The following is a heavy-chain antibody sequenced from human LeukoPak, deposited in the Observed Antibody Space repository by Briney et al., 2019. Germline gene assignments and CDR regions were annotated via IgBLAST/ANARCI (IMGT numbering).Heavy chain of an antibody. CDR2: IYTSGST. Sequence: SETPSLTCTVSGGSISSYYWSWIRQPAGKGLEWIGRIYTSGSTNYNPSLKSRVTMSVDTSKNQFSLKLSSVTAADTAEYYCARDEDGAAMAPFDYWGQGTLVTVSS. D-gene: IGHD5-18*01. V-gene: IGHV4-4*07. CDR1: GGSISSYY. CDR3: ARDEDGAAMAPFDY. J-gene: IGHJ4*02.